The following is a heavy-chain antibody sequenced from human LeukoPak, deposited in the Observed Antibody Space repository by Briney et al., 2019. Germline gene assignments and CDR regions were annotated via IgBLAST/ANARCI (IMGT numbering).Heavy chain of an antibody. CDR3: ARNLPAADY. Sequence: GGSLRLSCAASGSTFSCHTMNWVRQAPGKGLEWVSYISRSSDVIYYADSVKGRFTISRDNAKNSLYLQMNSLRVEDTAVYYCARNLPAADYWGQGTLVTVSS. CDR2: ISRSSDVI. D-gene: IGHD2-2*01. J-gene: IGHJ4*02. V-gene: IGHV3-48*04. CDR1: GSTFSCHT.